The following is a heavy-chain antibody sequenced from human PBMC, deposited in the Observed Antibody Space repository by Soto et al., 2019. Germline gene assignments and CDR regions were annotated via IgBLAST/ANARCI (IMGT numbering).Heavy chain of an antibody. J-gene: IGHJ6*02. D-gene: IGHD3-10*01. CDR2: IYHSGST. Sequence: SETLSLTCAVSGGSISSGGYSWSWIRQPPGKGLEWIGYIYHSGSTYYNPSLKSRVTISVDRSKNQFSLKLSSVTAADTAVYYCARSIKSVRGRTYGMDVWGQGTTVTVSS. CDR3: ARSIKSVRGRTYGMDV. V-gene: IGHV4-30-2*01. CDR1: GGSISSGGYS.